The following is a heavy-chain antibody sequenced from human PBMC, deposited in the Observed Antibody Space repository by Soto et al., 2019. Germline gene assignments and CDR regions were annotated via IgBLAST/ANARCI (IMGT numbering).Heavy chain of an antibody. J-gene: IGHJ4*02. Sequence: SETLSLTCTVSGDSISSSYWSWIRQAPGKGLEWIGNIYYSGSTNYNPSLKNRVTISVDTSKTQISLKLISVTAADTAVYYCARDEVYCISPTCFGFFDSWGQGTLVTVSS. V-gene: IGHV4-59*01. CDR1: GDSISSSY. D-gene: IGHD2-2*01. CDR2: IYYSGST. CDR3: ARDEVYCISPTCFGFFDS.